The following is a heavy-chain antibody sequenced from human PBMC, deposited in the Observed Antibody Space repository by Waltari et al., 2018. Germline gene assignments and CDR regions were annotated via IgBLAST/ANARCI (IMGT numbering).Heavy chain of an antibody. CDR2: IIPRFGKA. CDR3: ASLPPLWFRDGRWFDP. Sequence: QVQLVQSGAEVKKPGSSVKVSCKASGGTFSSYAISWVRQAPGQGIEWMGGIIPRFGKANHAQKFQGRVTSTADKSTSTAYMELSSLRSEDTAVYYCASLPPLWFRDGRWFDPWGQGTLVTVSS. V-gene: IGHV1-69*06. D-gene: IGHD3-10*01. J-gene: IGHJ5*02. CDR1: GGTFSSYA.